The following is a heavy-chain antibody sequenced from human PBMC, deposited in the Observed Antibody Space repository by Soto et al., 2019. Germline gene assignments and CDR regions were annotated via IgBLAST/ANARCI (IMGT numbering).Heavy chain of an antibody. Sequence: SETLSLTCTVSGGSISSYYWSWIRQPPGKGLEWIGYIYYSGSTNYNPSLKSRVTISVDTSKNQFSLKLSSVTAADTAVYYCARVPIYDSSDWGYFDLWGRGTLVTVSS. D-gene: IGHD3-22*01. V-gene: IGHV4-59*01. J-gene: IGHJ2*01. CDR1: GGSISSYY. CDR3: ARVPIYDSSDWGYFDL. CDR2: IYYSGST.